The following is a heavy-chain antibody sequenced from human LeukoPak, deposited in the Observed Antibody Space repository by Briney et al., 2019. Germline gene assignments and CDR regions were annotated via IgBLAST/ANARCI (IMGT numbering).Heavy chain of an antibody. J-gene: IGHJ6*02. Sequence: GASVKVSCKASGGTFSSYAISWVRQAPGQGLEWMGGIIPIFGTANYAQKFQGRVTITADESTSTAYMELSSLRSEDTAVYYCASEISVVAATTYYGMDVWGQGTTVTVSS. CDR3: ASEISVVAATTYYGMDV. V-gene: IGHV1-69*13. CDR2: IIPIFGTA. CDR1: GGTFSSYA. D-gene: IGHD2-15*01.